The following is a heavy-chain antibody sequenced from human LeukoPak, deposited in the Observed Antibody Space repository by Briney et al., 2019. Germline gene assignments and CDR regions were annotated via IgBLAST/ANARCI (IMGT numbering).Heavy chain of an antibody. V-gene: IGHV3-11*01. CDR2: ISSSGSTI. CDR1: GFTFSDYY. CDR3: ARDLSSGSYSFALDY. Sequence: GGSLRLSCAASGFTFSDYYMSWFRQAPGKGLEWVSYISSSGSTIYYADSVKGRFTISRDNAKNSLYLQVNSLRAEDTAVYYCARDLSSGSYSFALDYWGQGTLVTVSS. D-gene: IGHD1-26*01. J-gene: IGHJ4*02.